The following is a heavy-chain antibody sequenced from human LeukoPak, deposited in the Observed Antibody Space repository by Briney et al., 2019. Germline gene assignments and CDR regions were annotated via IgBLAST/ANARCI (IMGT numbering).Heavy chain of an antibody. V-gene: IGHV3-11*01. CDR3: ARDQQTNSGRYHYYGMDV. CDR1: GFNFGDYY. D-gene: IGHD1-26*01. CDR2: ISSSGDTI. Sequence: KGGGSLRLSCAASGFNFGDYYMSWIRQAPGAGLEWLSKISSSGDTIYYADSVKGRFTISRDSAKNSLYLQLSSLTDEDTAVYYCARDQQTNSGRYHYYGMDVWGQGTTVTVSS. J-gene: IGHJ6*02.